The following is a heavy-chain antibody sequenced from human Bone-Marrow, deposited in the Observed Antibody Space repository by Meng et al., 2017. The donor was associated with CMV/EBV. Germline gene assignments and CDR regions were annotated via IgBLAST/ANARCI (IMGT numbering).Heavy chain of an antibody. D-gene: IGHD2-15*01. CDR1: GFTFNRYA. J-gene: IGHJ4*01. V-gene: IGHV3-23*01. CDR2: ISGSGGTT. CDR3: AKDGGWSYLVY. Sequence: GESLKISCAASGFTFNRYAMSWVRQAPGKGLEWVSAISGSGGTTYYADSVKGRFTISRDNSRNTLFLQMNSLRAEDTAVYYCAKDGGWSYLVYWGQGPLVTVYS.